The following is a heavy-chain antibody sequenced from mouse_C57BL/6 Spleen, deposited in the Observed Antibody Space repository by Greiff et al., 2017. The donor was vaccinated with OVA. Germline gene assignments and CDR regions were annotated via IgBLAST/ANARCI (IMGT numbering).Heavy chain of an antibody. D-gene: IGHD2-2*01. V-gene: IGHV1-15*01. CDR2: IDPETGGT. CDR1: GYTFTDYE. Sequence: VQLVESGAELVRPGASVTLSCKASGYTFTDYEMHWVKQTPVHGLEWIGAIDPETGGTAYNQKFKGKAILTADKSSSTAYMELRSLTSEDSAVYYCTRFWLRYYFDYWGQGTTLTVSS. J-gene: IGHJ2*01. CDR3: TRFWLRYYFDY.